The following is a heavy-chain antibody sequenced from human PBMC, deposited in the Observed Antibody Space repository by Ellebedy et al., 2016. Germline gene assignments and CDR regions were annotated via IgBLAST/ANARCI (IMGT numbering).Heavy chain of an antibody. Sequence: ASVKVSXXASGYTFISHYMHWVRQAPGQGLEWMGTINPSDGSTSYQQKFQGRVTMTRDTSTSTVYMDLSSLRSEDTAVYYCARDRGYCSRTTCYTYYAFDIWGQGTMVTVSS. J-gene: IGHJ3*02. D-gene: IGHD2-2*02. CDR3: ARDRGYCSRTTCYTYYAFDI. CDR2: INPSDGST. CDR1: GYTFISHY. V-gene: IGHV1-46*01.